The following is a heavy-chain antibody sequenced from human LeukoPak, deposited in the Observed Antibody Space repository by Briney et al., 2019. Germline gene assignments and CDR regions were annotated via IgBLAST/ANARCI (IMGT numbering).Heavy chain of an antibody. V-gene: IGHV1-2*02. CDR2: INPYNGIT. Sequence: ASVKVSCKSSGYTFTDHFIHWVRQAPGQGLEWVGEINPYNGITKYAWRFQGRVTMTRDTSISTAFMEVSRLTSDDTAVYYWARGGRCSGWYGGGNYGMDVWGQGTTVTVSS. J-gene: IGHJ6*02. CDR3: ARGGRCSGWYGGGNYGMDV. CDR1: GYTFTDHF. D-gene: IGHD6-19*01.